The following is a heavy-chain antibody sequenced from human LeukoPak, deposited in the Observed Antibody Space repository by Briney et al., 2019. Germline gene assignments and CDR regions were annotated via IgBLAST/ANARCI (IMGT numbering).Heavy chain of an antibody. D-gene: IGHD1-26*01. CDR2: ISYDGSNK. V-gene: IGHV3-30*18. CDR1: GFTFSSYG. J-gene: IGHJ4*02. Sequence: GGSLRLSCAASGFTFSSYGMHWVRQAPGKGLEWVAVISYDGSNKYYADSVKGRFTISRDNSKNTLYLQMNSLRAEDTAVYYCAKDGGVGAGLFDYWGQGTLVTVSS. CDR3: AKDGGVGAGLFDY.